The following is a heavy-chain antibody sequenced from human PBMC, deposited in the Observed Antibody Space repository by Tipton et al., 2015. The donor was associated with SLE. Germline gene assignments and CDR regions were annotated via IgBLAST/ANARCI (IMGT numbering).Heavy chain of an antibody. V-gene: IGHV4-39*07. CDR2: IYYSGST. Sequence: TLSLTCTVSNGSISSSPYYWGSIRQSPGKGLEWVGSIYYSGSTYYNPSLKSRVPISVDTSRNQCSLNLTSVTAADTAVYYCARGPYYYMDVWGKGTTVTVSS. CDR3: ARGPYYYMDV. CDR1: NGSISSSPYY. J-gene: IGHJ6*03.